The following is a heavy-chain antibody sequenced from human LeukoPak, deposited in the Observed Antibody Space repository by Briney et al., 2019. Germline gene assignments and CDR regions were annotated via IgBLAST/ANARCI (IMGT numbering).Heavy chain of an antibody. CDR2: ISWNSGNI. D-gene: IGHD5-12*01. CDR1: GFTFDDYA. V-gene: IGHV3-9*03. CDR3: AKSGLTDAFDI. J-gene: IGHJ3*02. Sequence: PGGSLRLSCAASGFTFDDYAMHWVRQAPGKGLEWVSGISWNSGNIGYADSVKGRFTISRDNAKNSLYLQMDSLRAEDMAFYYCAKSGLTDAFDIWGQGTMVTVSS.